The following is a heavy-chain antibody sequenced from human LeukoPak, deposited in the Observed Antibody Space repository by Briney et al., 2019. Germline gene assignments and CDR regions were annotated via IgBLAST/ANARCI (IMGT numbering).Heavy chain of an antibody. CDR1: GGSISTNLHY. V-gene: IGHV4-39*01. CDR3: ARGGCGISSTSCYPSYWYFDL. D-gene: IGHD2-2*01. Sequence: SEALSLTCSVSGGSISTNLHYWGWIRQPPGKGLEWIGAIYYSGPTYYIPSLKSRVTISVDTSKNQFSLKVTSVTAADTAVYYCARGGCGISSTSCYPSYWYFDLWGRGTLVTVSS. CDR2: IYYSGPT. J-gene: IGHJ2*01.